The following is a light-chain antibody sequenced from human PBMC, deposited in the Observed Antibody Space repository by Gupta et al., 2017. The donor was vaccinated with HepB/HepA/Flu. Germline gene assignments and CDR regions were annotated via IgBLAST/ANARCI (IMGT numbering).Light chain of an antibody. V-gene: IGLV2-11*01. Sequence: QSALTQPHSVSGSPGQSVTISCTGISSDVGGYNYISWYQQHPGKGPRLMIYDVSKRPSGVPDRLSGSKSGNTASLTISGLQAEDEADYYCCSYTANSVVFGGGTKLTVL. CDR1: SSDVGGYNY. CDR2: DVS. J-gene: IGLJ2*01. CDR3: CSYTANSVV.